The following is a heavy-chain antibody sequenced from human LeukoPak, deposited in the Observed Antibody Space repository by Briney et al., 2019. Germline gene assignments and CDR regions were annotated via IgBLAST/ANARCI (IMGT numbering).Heavy chain of an antibody. Sequence: GGSLRLSCAASGFTFSSYSMNWVRQAPGKGLEWVSSISSSSSYIYYADSVKGRFTISRDNAKNSLYLQMDSLRAEDTAVYYCARDGTQWTHYFDYWGQGTLVTVSS. D-gene: IGHD1-1*01. CDR3: ARDGTQWTHYFDY. J-gene: IGHJ4*02. V-gene: IGHV3-21*01. CDR1: GFTFSSYS. CDR2: ISSSSSYI.